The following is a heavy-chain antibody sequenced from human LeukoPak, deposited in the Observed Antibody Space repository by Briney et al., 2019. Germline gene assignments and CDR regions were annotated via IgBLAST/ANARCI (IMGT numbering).Heavy chain of an antibody. Sequence: GGSLRPSCAASGFTFSSHEMNWVRQAPGKGLEWVSYISSTGRTIYYADSVKGRFTISRDNARSSLYLQMDSLGVEDTAVYYCAREAVAAAGARSNWFDPWGQGTLVTVSS. CDR3: AREAVAAAGARSNWFDP. D-gene: IGHD6-13*01. J-gene: IGHJ5*02. CDR1: GFTFSSHE. V-gene: IGHV3-48*03. CDR2: ISSTGRTI.